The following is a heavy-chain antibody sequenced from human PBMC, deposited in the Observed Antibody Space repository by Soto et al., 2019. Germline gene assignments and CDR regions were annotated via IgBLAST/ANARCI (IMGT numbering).Heavy chain of an antibody. D-gene: IGHD2-2*01. CDR2: IIPIFVTA. Sequence: QVQLVQSGAEVKKPGSSVKVSCKASGGTCSSYAISWVRQAPGQGLEWMGGIIPIFVTANYAQKFQGRVTITADESTSTAYMELSSLRSEDTAVYYWARHVPAAGYYYGMDVWGQGNTVTVSS. V-gene: IGHV1-69*12. CDR3: ARHVPAAGYYYGMDV. J-gene: IGHJ6*02. CDR1: GGTCSSYA.